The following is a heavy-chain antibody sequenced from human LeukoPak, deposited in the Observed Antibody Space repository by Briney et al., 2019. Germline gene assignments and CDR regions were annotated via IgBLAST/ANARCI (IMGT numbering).Heavy chain of an antibody. Sequence: GGSLRLSCAASGFTFSSYSMNWVRQAPGKGLEWVSFISSSSSYIYYADSVKGRFTISRDNAKNSLDLQMNSLRAEDTAVYYCAREPTYSSSWHTTCDYWGQGTLVTVSS. CDR2: ISSSSSYI. J-gene: IGHJ4*02. CDR3: AREPTYSSSWHTTCDY. V-gene: IGHV3-21*01. CDR1: GFTFSSYS. D-gene: IGHD6-13*01.